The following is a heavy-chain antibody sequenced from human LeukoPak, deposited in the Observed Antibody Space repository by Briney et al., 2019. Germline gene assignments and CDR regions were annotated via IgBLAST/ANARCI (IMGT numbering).Heavy chain of an antibody. Sequence: GASVKVSCKVSGYTLTELSMHWARQAPGKGLEWMGGFDPEDGETIYAQKFQGRVTMTTDTSTSTAYMELRSLRSDDTAVYYCAREEYSSGWYWDYWGQGTLVTVSS. V-gene: IGHV1-24*01. J-gene: IGHJ4*02. CDR2: FDPEDGET. D-gene: IGHD6-19*01. CDR3: AREEYSSGWYWDY. CDR1: GYTLTELS.